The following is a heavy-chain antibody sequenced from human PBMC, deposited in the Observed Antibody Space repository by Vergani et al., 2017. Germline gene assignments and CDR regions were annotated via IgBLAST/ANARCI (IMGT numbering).Heavy chain of an antibody. CDR3: ARHVNSIPVTTIGFDP. V-gene: IGHV5-51*01. D-gene: IGHD4-17*01. J-gene: IGHJ5*02. Sequence: EVQLVQSGAEVKKPGESLKISCKGSGYSFTSYWIGWVRQMPGKGLEWMGIIYPGDSDTRYSPSFQGQVTISTDKSISTAYLQWSSLKASDTDMYDCARHVNSIPVTTIGFDPWGQGTLVTVSS. CDR1: GYSFTSYW. CDR2: IYPGDSDT.